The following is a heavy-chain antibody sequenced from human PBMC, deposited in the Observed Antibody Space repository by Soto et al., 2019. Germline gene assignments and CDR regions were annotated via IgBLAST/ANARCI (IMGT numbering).Heavy chain of an antibody. CDR2: TYYRSRWHY. J-gene: IGHJ4*02. V-gene: IGHV6-1*01. CDR3: ARLVGNNWNDY. CDR1: GDSVSSNSVV. Sequence: PSQTLSLTCAISGDSVSSNSVVWNWIRQSPSRGLEWLGRTYYRSRWHYEYAESVKSRIIINPYTSKNQLSLQLNSVTPEDTGVYYCARLVGNNWNDYWGQGTLVTVSS. D-gene: IGHD1-1*01.